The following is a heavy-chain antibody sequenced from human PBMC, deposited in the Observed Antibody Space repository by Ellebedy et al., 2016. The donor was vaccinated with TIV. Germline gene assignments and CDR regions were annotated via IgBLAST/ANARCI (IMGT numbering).Heavy chain of an antibody. J-gene: IGHJ3*02. CDR3: VRGDRSKALTVPTARRKNAFDI. D-gene: IGHD2-2*01. CDR1: GGSLSDHY. Sequence: SETLSLXCAVSGGSLSDHYWNWIRQALGKGLEWMGEISHSGRTNYNPSLKSRFVISADTSKNQFSLKVNSVTAADTAVYYCVRGDRSKALTVPTARRKNAFDIWGQGTMVTVAS. CDR2: ISHSGRT. V-gene: IGHV4-34*01.